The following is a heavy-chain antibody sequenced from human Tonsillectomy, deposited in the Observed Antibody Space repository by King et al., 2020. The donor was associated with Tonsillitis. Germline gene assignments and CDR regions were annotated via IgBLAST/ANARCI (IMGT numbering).Heavy chain of an antibody. J-gene: IGHJ2*01. CDR2: IWYNESNK. D-gene: IGHD4-17*01. CDR1: GFTFSSYG. Sequence: VQLAESGGGVVQPGRSLRLSCAASGFTFSSYGMHWVRQAPGKGLEWVAVIWYNESNKYYADSVKGRFTISRDNSKNTMYLQMNSLGAEDTAVYYCARGDYGDFHWFFDLWGRGTLVTVSS. CDR3: ARGDYGDFHWFFDL. V-gene: IGHV3-33*08.